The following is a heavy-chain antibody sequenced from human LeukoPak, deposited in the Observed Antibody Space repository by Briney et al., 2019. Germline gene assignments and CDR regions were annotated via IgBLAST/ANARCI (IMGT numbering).Heavy chain of an antibody. CDR2: FDPEDGET. V-gene: IGHV1-24*01. Sequence: ASVTVSCTVSVYTLTELSMHWVRQAPGKGLAWMGGFDPEDGETIYEQKFQGRVTMTEDTSTDTAYMELSSLRSEDTAVYYCATVHLAAAGPYYFDYWGQGTLVTVSS. CDR3: ATVHLAAAGPYYFDY. D-gene: IGHD6-13*01. J-gene: IGHJ4*02. CDR1: VYTLTELS.